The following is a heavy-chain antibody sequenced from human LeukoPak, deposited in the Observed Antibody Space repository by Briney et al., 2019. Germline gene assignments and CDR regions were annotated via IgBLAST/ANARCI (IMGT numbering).Heavy chain of an antibody. CDR2: IHPSDSDT. J-gene: IGHJ6*04. CDR3: ARLGQWLNNHYYYGMDV. Sequence: GESLKISCKGSGYSFTSYWIGWVRQMPGKGLEWMGIIHPSDSDTRYSPSFQGQVTISADKSISTAYLQWSSLKASDTAMYYCARLGQWLNNHYYYGMDVWGKGTTVTVSS. D-gene: IGHD6-19*01. CDR1: GYSFTSYW. V-gene: IGHV5-51*01.